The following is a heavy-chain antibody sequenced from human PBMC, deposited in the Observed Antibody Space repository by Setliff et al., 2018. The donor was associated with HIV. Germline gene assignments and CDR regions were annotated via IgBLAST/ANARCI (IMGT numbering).Heavy chain of an antibody. CDR3: ARVYDSSGYSLSIPGY. J-gene: IGHJ4*01. V-gene: IGHV3-7*01. D-gene: IGHD3-22*01. Sequence: AGSLRLSCAASGFTFSSYWMSWVRQAPGKGLEWVANIKQDGSEKYYVDSVKGRFTISRDNAKNSLYLQMNSLRAEDTAVYYCARVYDSSGYSLSIPGYWGQGTLVTVSS. CDR1: GFTFSSYW. CDR2: IKQDGSEK.